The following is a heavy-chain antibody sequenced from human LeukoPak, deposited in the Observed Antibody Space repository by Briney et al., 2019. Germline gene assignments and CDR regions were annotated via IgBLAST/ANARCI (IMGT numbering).Heavy chain of an antibody. CDR1: GFTFGDYA. CDR2: IRSKDHGGTT. D-gene: IGHD1-26*01. CDR3: TRDPHYYHGTPHDF. J-gene: IGHJ4*02. Sequence: GGSLRLSCKASGFTFGDYALSWFRQAPGKGLEWLSFIRSKDHGGTTEYAASVKGRFTISRDDSNSIAYLQMNSLIIEDTAVYFCTRDPHYYHGTPHDFWGQGTRVTVSS. V-gene: IGHV3-49*03.